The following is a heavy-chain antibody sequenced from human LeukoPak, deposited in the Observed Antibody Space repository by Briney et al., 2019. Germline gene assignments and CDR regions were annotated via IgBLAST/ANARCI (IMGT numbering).Heavy chain of an antibody. Sequence: SETLSLTCTVSGYYISSGYYWGWIRQPPGKGLEWIGSIYHSGSTYYNPSLKSRVIISVDTSKNQFSLNLSSVTAADTAVYYCARTGGDVLMKNFDYWGQGTLVTVSS. J-gene: IGHJ4*02. CDR1: GYYISSGYY. CDR2: IYHSGST. CDR3: ARTGGDVLMKNFDY. D-gene: IGHD2-21*01. V-gene: IGHV4-38-2*02.